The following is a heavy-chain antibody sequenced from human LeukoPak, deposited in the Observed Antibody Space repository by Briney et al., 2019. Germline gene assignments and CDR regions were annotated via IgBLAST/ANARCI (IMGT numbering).Heavy chain of an antibody. Sequence: PSETLSLTCTVSGGSISSYYWSWIRQPPGKGLEWIGYIYYSGSTNYNPSLKSRVTISADTSKNQFSLKLSSVTAADTAVYYCARDLGRITIFGVGDAFDIWGQGTMVTVSS. CDR2: IYYSGST. CDR1: GGSISSYY. D-gene: IGHD3-3*01. J-gene: IGHJ3*02. V-gene: IGHV4-59*01. CDR3: ARDLGRITIFGVGDAFDI.